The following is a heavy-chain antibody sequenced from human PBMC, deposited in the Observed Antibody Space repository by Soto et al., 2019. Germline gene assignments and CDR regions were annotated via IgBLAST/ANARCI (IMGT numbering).Heavy chain of an antibody. J-gene: IGHJ4*02. Sequence: EVQLLESGGGLAQPGGSLRLSCAASGFTFSDSAMSWVRQAPGKGLEWVSGTSGSGGGGTTYYADSVKGRFTISRDNSKNTLYLQMNSLRAEDTAVYYCAKLGVIGEFLSYWGQGTLVTVSS. V-gene: IGHV3-23*01. D-gene: IGHD3-16*01. CDR1: GFTFSDSA. CDR3: AKLGVIGEFLSY. CDR2: TSGSGGGGTT.